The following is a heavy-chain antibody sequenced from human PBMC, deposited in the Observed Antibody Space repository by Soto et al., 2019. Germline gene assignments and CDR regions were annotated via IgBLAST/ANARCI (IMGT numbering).Heavy chain of an antibody. CDR2: ISGSGGNT. Sequence: EVQLLESGGGLVQPGGSLRLSCAASGFTFSSYAMSWVRPAPGKGLEWVSAISGSGGNTYYADSVKGRFTISRDNSKNTLYLQMNSLRAEDTAVYYCANYNYYDASGPSWGQGTLVTVSS. CDR1: GFTFSSYA. CDR3: ANYNYYDASGPS. D-gene: IGHD3-22*01. J-gene: IGHJ5*02. V-gene: IGHV3-23*01.